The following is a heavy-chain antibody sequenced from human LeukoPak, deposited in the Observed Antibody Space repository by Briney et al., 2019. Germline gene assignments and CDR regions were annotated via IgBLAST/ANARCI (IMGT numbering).Heavy chain of an antibody. Sequence: SVKVSCKASGGTFSSYAISWVRQAPGQGLEWMGGTIPIFGTANYAQKFRGRVTITTDETTSTACMELSSLRSEDTAVYYCARESFGVHNPGFDYWGQGTLVTVSS. V-gene: IGHV1-69*05. D-gene: IGHD3-16*01. CDR2: TIPIFGTA. J-gene: IGHJ4*02. CDR3: ARESFGVHNPGFDY. CDR1: GGTFSSYA.